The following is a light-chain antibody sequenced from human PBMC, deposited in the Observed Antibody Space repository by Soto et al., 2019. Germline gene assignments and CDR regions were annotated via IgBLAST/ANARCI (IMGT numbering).Light chain of an antibody. V-gene: IGLV2-18*01. CDR2: EAS. CDR3: SLYTSENTYV. J-gene: IGLJ1*01. Sequence: QSVLTQPPSVSGSPGQSVTISCTGTSTDFVSYNRVSWYQQPPGTAPKLIIYEASNRPSGVPDRVSGSKSGNTASLTISGLQAADEADYYCSLYTSENTYVFGTGTKV. CDR1: STDFVSYNR.